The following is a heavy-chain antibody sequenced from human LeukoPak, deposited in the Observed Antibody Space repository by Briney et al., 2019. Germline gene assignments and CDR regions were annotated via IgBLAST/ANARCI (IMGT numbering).Heavy chain of an antibody. CDR2: ISSDESST. CDR3: ARGGFTGTSCPYFDY. Sequence: GGSLRLSCAASGFTFSNYWMHWVRQAPGKGLVWVSRISSDESSTTYADSVKGRFAISRDNAKNTLYLKMNTLRAEDTAIYFCARGGFTGTSCPYFDYWGQGTLVTVSS. J-gene: IGHJ4*02. V-gene: IGHV3-74*01. D-gene: IGHD2-2*01. CDR1: GFTFSNYW.